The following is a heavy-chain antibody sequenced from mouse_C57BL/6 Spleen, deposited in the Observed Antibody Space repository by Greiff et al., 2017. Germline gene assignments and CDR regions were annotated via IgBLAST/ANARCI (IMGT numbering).Heavy chain of an antibody. Sequence: QVQLQQSGPELVKPGASVKISCKASGYAFSSSWMNWVKQRPGKGLEWIGRIYPGDGDTNYNGKFKGKATLTADKSSSTAYMQLSSLTSEDSAVYFCAVIITTVVPAYYFDYWGQGTTLTVSS. CDR2: IYPGDGDT. V-gene: IGHV1-82*01. J-gene: IGHJ2*01. D-gene: IGHD1-1*01. CDR1: GYAFSSSW. CDR3: AVIITTVVPAYYFDY.